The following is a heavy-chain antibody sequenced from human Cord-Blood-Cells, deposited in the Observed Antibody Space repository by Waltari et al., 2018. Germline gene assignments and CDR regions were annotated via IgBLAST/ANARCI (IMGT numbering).Heavy chain of an antibody. D-gene: IGHD4-4*01. Sequence: EVQLVESGGGLVQPGGSLRLSCAASGFTLSSYSLNWVRQAPGKGLEWVSYISSSSSTIYYADSVKGRFTISRDNAKNSLYLQMNSLRDEDTAVYYCARDLRTTVTTYYFDYWGQGTLVTVSS. CDR1: GFTLSSYS. CDR2: ISSSSSTI. CDR3: ARDLRTTVTTYYFDY. J-gene: IGHJ4*02. V-gene: IGHV3-48*02.